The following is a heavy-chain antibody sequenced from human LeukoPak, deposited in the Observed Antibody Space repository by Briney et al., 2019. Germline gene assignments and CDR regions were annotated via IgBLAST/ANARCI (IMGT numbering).Heavy chain of an antibody. V-gene: IGHV1-18*01. CDR3: ARVKFIAAAGNDNWFDP. CDR1: GYTFTSYG. Sequence: ASVKVSCKASGYTFTSYGISWVRQAPGQGLEWMGWIGAYNGNTNYAQKLQGRVTMTTDTSTSTACMELRSLRSDDTAVYYCARVKFIAAAGNDNWFDPWGQGTLVTVSS. D-gene: IGHD6-13*01. J-gene: IGHJ5*02. CDR2: IGAYNGNT.